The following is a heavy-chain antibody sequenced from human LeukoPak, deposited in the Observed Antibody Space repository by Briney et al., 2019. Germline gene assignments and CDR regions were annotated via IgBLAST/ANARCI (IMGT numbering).Heavy chain of an antibody. CDR2: ISHDGSES. CDR1: GFTFSSHA. CDR3: ARDWGQRGVGATLAN. Sequence: GGSLRLSCAASGFTFSSHAMVWVRQAPGKGLEWVSFISHDGSESFHTESVKGRFTISRDNFKNTVDLQVSGLKEENTAVYYCARDWGQRGVGATLANWGQGTLVIVSS. V-gene: IGHV3-30-3*01. J-gene: IGHJ4*02. D-gene: IGHD1-26*01.